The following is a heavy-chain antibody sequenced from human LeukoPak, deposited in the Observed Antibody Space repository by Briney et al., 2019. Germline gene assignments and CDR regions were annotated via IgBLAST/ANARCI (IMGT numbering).Heavy chain of an antibody. V-gene: IGHV3-74*01. CDR1: GFTLSSYW. Sequence: PGGSLRLSCAASGFTLSSYWMYWVRQAPGKGLVWVSRINSDGSRTNYADSVKGRFTISGDNAKNTLYVQMNSLRAEDTAVYYCARGLLEENSVGLDVWGQGTTVTVSS. CDR3: ARGLLEENSVGLDV. D-gene: IGHD2/OR15-2a*01. CDR2: INSDGSRT. J-gene: IGHJ6*02.